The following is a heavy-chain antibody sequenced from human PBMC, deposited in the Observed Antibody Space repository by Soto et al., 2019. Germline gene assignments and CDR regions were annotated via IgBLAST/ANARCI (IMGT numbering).Heavy chain of an antibody. D-gene: IGHD2-15*01. Sequence: PSETLSLTCTVSGGSISSSSYYWGWIRQPPGKGLEWIGSIYYSGSTYYNPSLKSRVTISVDTSKNQFSLKLSSVTAADTAVYYCARRCSGGSCYNDDYWGQGTLVTVSS. J-gene: IGHJ4*02. CDR3: ARRCSGGSCYNDDY. CDR2: IYYSGST. V-gene: IGHV4-39*01. CDR1: GGSISSSSYY.